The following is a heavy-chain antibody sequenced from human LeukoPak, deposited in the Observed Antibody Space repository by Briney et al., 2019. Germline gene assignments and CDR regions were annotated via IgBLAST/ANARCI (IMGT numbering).Heavy chain of an antibody. J-gene: IGHJ4*02. Sequence: SGGSLRLSCAASEFTFNIYWMSWVSQAPGRGLEWVANIKQDGSEKYYVDSVEGRFTISRDNAKNSLYLQMNSLRAEDTAMYYCARVRFLERSQYYFDYWGQGTLVTVSS. CDR3: ARVRFLERSQYYFDY. V-gene: IGHV3-7*01. D-gene: IGHD3-3*01. CDR2: IKQDGSEK. CDR1: EFTFNIYW.